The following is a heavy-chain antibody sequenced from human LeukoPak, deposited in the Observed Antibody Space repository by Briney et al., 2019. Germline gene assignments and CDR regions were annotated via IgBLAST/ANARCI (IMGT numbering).Heavy chain of an antibody. CDR3: ARPGGSGSSDAFDI. CDR2: INPNSGAT. V-gene: IGHV1-2*02. Sequence: ASVKVSCKASGYTFTAYYIHWLRQAPGQGLEWMGWINPNSGATNYAQKFQDRVTVTRDTSVGTAYMELRSLRSDDTAVYYCARPGGSGSSDAFDIWGQGTMVTVSS. D-gene: IGHD3-10*01. CDR1: GYTFTAYY. J-gene: IGHJ3*02.